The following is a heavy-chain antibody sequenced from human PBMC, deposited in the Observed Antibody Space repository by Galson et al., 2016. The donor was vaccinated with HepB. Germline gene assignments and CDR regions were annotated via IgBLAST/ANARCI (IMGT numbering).Heavy chain of an antibody. Sequence: LRLSCAASGFIFSNYWMGWVRQAPGKGFEWVANINQDGSEKRYLESVKGRFTISRDNTNNALYLQLNSLRAEDTAVYYCTKSPAPWGQGTLVTVSS. CDR3: TKSPAP. V-gene: IGHV3-7*03. CDR2: INQDGSEK. J-gene: IGHJ5*02. D-gene: IGHD2-2*01. CDR1: GFIFSNYW.